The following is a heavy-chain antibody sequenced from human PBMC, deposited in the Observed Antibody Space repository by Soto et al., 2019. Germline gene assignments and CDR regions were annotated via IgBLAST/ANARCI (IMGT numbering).Heavy chain of an antibody. V-gene: IGHV3-23*01. CDR3: AKPPARYCTGASCYPFDY. D-gene: IGHD2-15*01. CDR2: ISDSGRGT. Sequence: EVQLLESGGGLVQPGGSLRLSCAASGFTFTNYAMSWVRQVPGKGLEWVSAISDSGRGTYYADSVKGRFTISRDDSGNTLYLQMNSLRAEDMAIYYCAKPPARYCTGASCYPFDYWGQGTLVTVSS. CDR1: GFTFTNYA. J-gene: IGHJ4*02.